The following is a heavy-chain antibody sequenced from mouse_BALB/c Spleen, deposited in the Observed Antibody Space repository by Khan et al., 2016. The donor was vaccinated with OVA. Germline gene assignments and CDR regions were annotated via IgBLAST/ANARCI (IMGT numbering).Heavy chain of an antibody. D-gene: IGHD2-10*01. V-gene: IGHV9-3-1*01. J-gene: IGHJ4*01. Sequence: QIQLVQSGPELKKPGETVKISCKASGYTFTNYGMNWMKQAPGKGLKWMGWINTYIGEPTYAEDLKGRFAFSLETSASTAYLQINNLKNEDTATYYCARPPYFSYVMAYWGQGTSVTVSS. CDR3: ARPPYFSYVMAY. CDR1: GYTFTNYG. CDR2: INTYIGEP.